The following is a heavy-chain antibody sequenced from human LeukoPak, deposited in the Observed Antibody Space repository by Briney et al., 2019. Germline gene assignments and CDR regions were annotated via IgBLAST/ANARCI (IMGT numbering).Heavy chain of an antibody. D-gene: IGHD6-13*01. CDR3: ARAGIAAAGTSWFDP. CDR1: GGSISSYY. CDR2: IYYSGST. V-gene: IGHV4-59*01. J-gene: IGHJ5*02. Sequence: SETLSLTXTVSGGSISSYYWSWIRQPPGKGLEWIGYIYYSGSTNYNPSLKSRVTISVDTSKNQFSLKLSSVTAADTAVYYCARAGIAAAGTSWFDPWGQGTLVTVSS.